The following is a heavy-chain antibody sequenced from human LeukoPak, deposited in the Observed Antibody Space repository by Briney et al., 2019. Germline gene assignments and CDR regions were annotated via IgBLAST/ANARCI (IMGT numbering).Heavy chain of an antibody. CDR2: ISYDGSNK. D-gene: IGHD4-23*01. V-gene: IGHV3-30-3*01. CDR3: ARVGTVVHFDY. J-gene: IGHJ4*02. CDR1: GFTFNTYA. Sequence: GGSLRLSCAASGFTFNTYAMHWVCQAPGKGLEWVAVISYDGSNKYYADSVKGRFTISRDNSKNTLYLQMNSLRAEDTAVYYCARVGTVVHFDYWGQGTLVTVSS.